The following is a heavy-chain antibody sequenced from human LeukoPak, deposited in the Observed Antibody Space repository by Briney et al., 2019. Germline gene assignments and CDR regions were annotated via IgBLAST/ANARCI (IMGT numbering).Heavy chain of an antibody. V-gene: IGHV4-61*05. J-gene: IGHJ4*02. CDR2: IYYSGST. CDR1: GGSISSSSYY. D-gene: IGHD3-22*01. CDR3: ASQIYDRFSGEYDY. Sequence: PSETLSLTCTVSGGSISSSSYYWGWIRQPPGKGLEWIGYIYYSGSTNYNPSLKSRVTISVDTSKNQFSLKLSSVTAADTAVYYCASQIYDRFSGEYDYWGQGTLVTVSS.